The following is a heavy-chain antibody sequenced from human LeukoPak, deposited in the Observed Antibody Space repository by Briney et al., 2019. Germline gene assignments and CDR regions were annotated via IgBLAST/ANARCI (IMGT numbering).Heavy chain of an antibody. D-gene: IGHD4-17*01. V-gene: IGHV1-18*01. CDR2: ISAYNGNT. CDR3: ARKVTTPGYYYYYMDV. Sequence: VASVKVSCKASGYTFTSYGISWVRQAPGRGLEWMGWISAYNGNTNYAQKLQGRVTMTTDTSTSTAYMELRSLRSDDTAVYYCARKVTTPGYYYYYMDVWGKGTTVTVSS. J-gene: IGHJ6*03. CDR1: GYTFTSYG.